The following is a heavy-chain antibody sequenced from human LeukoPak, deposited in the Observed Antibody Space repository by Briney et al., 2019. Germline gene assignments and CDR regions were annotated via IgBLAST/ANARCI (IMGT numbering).Heavy chain of an antibody. D-gene: IGHD4-23*01. Sequence: GASVKVSCKASGGTFSSYAISWVRQAPGPGLEWMGGIIPIFGTANYAQKFQGRVTITADKSTSTAYMELSSLRSEDTAVYYCAREGTVVSPGDYWGQGTLVTVSS. CDR2: IIPIFGTA. J-gene: IGHJ4*02. V-gene: IGHV1-69*06. CDR1: GGTFSSYA. CDR3: AREGTVVSPGDY.